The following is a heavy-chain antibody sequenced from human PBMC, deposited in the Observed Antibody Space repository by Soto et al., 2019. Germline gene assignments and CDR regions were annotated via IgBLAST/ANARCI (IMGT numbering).Heavy chain of an antibody. CDR1: GYTFTGYY. CDR3: ARDTTKASGGWYYFDY. Sequence: ASVKISCKASGYTFTGYYMHWVRQAPGQGLEWMGWINPNSGGTNYAQKFQGWVTMTRDTSISTAYMELSRLRSDDTAVYYCARDTTKASGGWYYFDYWGQGTLVTVSS. J-gene: IGHJ4*02. V-gene: IGHV1-2*04. D-gene: IGHD6-19*01. CDR2: INPNSGGT.